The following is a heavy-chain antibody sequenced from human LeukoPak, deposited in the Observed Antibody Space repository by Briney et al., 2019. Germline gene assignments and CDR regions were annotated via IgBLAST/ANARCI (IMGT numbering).Heavy chain of an antibody. CDR1: GYPISSGYS. Sequence: SETLSLTCAVSGYPISSGYSWGWIRQPPGKGLELIGYIYHSGSTYYNPSLKSRVTISVDTSKNQFSLKLSSVTAADTAVYYCARTNYYGSGNYAKFDYWGQGTLVTVSS. CDR2: IYHSGST. D-gene: IGHD3-10*01. J-gene: IGHJ4*02. V-gene: IGHV4-38-2*01. CDR3: ARTNYYGSGNYAKFDY.